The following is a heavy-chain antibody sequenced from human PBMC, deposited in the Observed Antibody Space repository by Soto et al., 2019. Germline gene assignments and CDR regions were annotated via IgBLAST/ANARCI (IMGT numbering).Heavy chain of an antibody. D-gene: IGHD3-10*01. CDR2: INHSGST. J-gene: IGHJ5*02. V-gene: IGHV4-34*01. CDR3: ARKALMFTMVRGALDP. Sequence: PSETLSLTCAVYGGSFSGYYWSWIRQPPGKGLEWIGEINHSGSTNYNPSLKSRVTISVDTSKNQFSLKLSSVTAADTAVYYCARKALMFTMVRGALDPWGQGTLVTVSS. CDR1: GGSFSGYY.